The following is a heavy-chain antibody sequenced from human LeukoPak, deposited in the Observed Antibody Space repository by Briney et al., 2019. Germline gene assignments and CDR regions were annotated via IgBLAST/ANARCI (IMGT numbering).Heavy chain of an antibody. CDR3: AIREIVVVPAARPAFDI. D-gene: IGHD2-2*01. CDR2: INPNSGGT. V-gene: IGHV1-2*02. CDR1: GYTFIGYY. Sequence: ASVKVSCKASGYTFIGYYMHWVREAPGQGLEWMGWINPNSGGTNYAQKFQGRVTMTRDTSISTAYMELSRLRSDDTAVYYCAIREIVVVPAARPAFDIWGQGTMVTVSS. J-gene: IGHJ3*02.